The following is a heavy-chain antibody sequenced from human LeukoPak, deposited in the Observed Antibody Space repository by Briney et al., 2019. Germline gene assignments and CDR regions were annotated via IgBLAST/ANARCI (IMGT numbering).Heavy chain of an antibody. Sequence: GGSLRLSCAASGFTFDDYAMHWVRQAPGKGLEWVSGISWNSGSIGYADSVKGRFTIFRDNAKNSMYLQMNSLRIEDTALYYCSKDISAGGLDVWGPGTPVTVSS. CDR2: ISWNSGSI. D-gene: IGHD3-16*02. CDR1: GFTFDDYA. V-gene: IGHV3-9*01. J-gene: IGHJ6*02. CDR3: SKDISAGGLDV.